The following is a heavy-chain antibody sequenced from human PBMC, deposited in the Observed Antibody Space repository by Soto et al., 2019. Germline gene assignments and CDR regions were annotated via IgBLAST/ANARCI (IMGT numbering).Heavy chain of an antibody. J-gene: IGHJ4*02. Sequence: SLRLSCAAPGFTVSSDYMSWVRQAPGKGLEWVSVIYSGGSTYYADSVKGRFTISRDNSKNTLYLQMNSLRAEDTAVYYCARDHLTTVTTRHDYWGQGTLVTVSS. CDR3: ARDHLTTVTTRHDY. CDR1: GFTVSSDY. CDR2: IYSGGST. V-gene: IGHV3-66*01. D-gene: IGHD4-17*01.